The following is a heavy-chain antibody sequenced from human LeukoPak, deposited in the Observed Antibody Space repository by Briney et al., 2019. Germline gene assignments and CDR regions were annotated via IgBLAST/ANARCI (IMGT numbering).Heavy chain of an antibody. V-gene: IGHV3-48*01. CDR3: ARRDDWSDFDY. J-gene: IGHJ4*02. Sequence: GGSLRLSCAASGFTYSSYSMNWVRQAPGKGLEWVSYISSSSSTIYYADSVKGRFTISRDNAKNSLYLQMNSLRAEDAAVYYCARRDDWSDFDYWGQGTLVTVSS. CDR2: ISSSSSTI. CDR1: GFTYSSYS. D-gene: IGHD3-9*01.